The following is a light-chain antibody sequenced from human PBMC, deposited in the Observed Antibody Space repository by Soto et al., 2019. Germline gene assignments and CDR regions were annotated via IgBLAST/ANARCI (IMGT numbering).Light chain of an antibody. CDR1: SSDVGGYNY. CDR2: EVS. J-gene: IGLJ1*01. V-gene: IGLV2-8*01. Sequence: ALTQPPSASGSPGQSVTISCTGTSSDVGGYNYVSWYQQHPGKAPKLIISEVSKRPSGVPDRFSGSKSGSTASLTVSGLQAEDQADSYCTSHAGRNNYVFGTGTKVTVL. CDR3: TSHAGRNNYV.